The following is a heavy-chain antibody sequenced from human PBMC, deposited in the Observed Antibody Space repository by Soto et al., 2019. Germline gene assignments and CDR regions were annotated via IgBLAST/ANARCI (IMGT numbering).Heavy chain of an antibody. J-gene: IGHJ3*02. V-gene: IGHV3-33*01. D-gene: IGHD3-16*01. CDR3: ARGLPKVAGGAFDI. CDR2: LWYDGSGE. CDR1: GFSFRTSG. Sequence: GGSLRLSCAASGFSFRTSGMHCVRQAPGKSLEWVTGLWYDGSGEDYTDSVKGRFTISRDNSNNMLYLQMNSLRVEDTAVYYCARGLPKVAGGAFDIWGQGTMVTVSS.